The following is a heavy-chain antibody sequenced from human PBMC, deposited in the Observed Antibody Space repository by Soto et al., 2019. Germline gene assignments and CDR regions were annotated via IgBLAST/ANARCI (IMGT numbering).Heavy chain of an antibody. Sequence: GGSLRLSCAASGFTFSSYDMHWVRQATGKGLEWVSAIGTAGDTYYPGSVKGRFTISRENAKNSLYLQMNSLRAGDTAVYYCARGEDTYAVDIWGQGTMVTVSS. CDR3: ARGEDTYAVDI. J-gene: IGHJ3*02. CDR2: IGTAGDT. D-gene: IGHD2-15*01. V-gene: IGHV3-13*01. CDR1: GFTFSSYD.